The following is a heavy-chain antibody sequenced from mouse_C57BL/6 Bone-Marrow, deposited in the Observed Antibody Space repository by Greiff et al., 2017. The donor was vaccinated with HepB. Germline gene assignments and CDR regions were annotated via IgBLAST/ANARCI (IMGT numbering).Heavy chain of an antibody. CDR1: GYTFTDYN. CDR2: INPNNGGT. Sequence: EVKLQESGPELVKPGASVKIPCKASGYTFTDYNMDWVKQSHGKSLEWIGDINPNNGGTIYNQKFKGKATLTVDKSSSTAYMQLSSLTSEDSAVYYCARGGVLRYLPEFAYWGQGTLVTVSA. D-gene: IGHD1-1*01. J-gene: IGHJ3*01. V-gene: IGHV1-18*01. CDR3: ARGGVLRYLPEFAY.